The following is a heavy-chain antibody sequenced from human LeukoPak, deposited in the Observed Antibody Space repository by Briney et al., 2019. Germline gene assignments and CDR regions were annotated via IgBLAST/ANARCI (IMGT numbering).Heavy chain of an antibody. D-gene: IGHD5-24*01. Sequence: SETLSLTCAVYGGSFSGYYWSWIRQPPGKGLEWIGEINHSGSTNYNPSLKSRVTISVDTSKNQFSLKLSSVTAADTAVYYCARGGRDGYNILFDYWGQGTLVTVSS. CDR1: GGSFSGYY. V-gene: IGHV4-34*01. CDR3: ARGGRDGYNILFDY. CDR2: INHSGST. J-gene: IGHJ4*02.